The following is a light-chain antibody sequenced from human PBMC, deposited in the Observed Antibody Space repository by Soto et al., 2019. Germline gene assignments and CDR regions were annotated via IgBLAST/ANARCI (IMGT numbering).Light chain of an antibody. Sequence: EVVMTQSPATLSLSPGERATLSCRASQSVSSDLAWYQQKPGQAPRLLIYGASTRATDIPARFSGGGSGTEFNLNISRLXSEDFELYYCQQYNDWPPITFGPGTRVDFK. CDR3: QQYNDWPPIT. CDR2: GAS. J-gene: IGKJ3*01. CDR1: QSVSSD. V-gene: IGKV3-15*01.